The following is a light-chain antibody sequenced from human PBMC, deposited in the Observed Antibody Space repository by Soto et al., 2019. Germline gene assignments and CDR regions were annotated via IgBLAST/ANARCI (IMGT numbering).Light chain of an antibody. CDR3: QQYNIYPYT. V-gene: IGKV1-5*03. J-gene: IGKJ2*01. CDR2: KAS. Sequence: DIPMTQSPSTLSASVGDRVTINCRASQSVSNWLAWYQQKPRKAPKLLIYKASSLEAGVPSRFSGSGSGTEFTLTISSLQPDDFATYYCQQYNIYPYTFGQGTNLEIK. CDR1: QSVSNW.